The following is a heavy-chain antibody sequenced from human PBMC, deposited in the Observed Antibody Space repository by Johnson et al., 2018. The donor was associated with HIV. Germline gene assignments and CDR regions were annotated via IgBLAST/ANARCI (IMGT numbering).Heavy chain of an antibody. CDR1: GFTFSSYG. D-gene: IGHD2-8*01. CDR3: ARGSLTDDSFAD. V-gene: IGHV3-30*19. Sequence: QVQLVESGGGVVQPGRSLRLSCAASGFTFSSYGMHWVRQAPGKGLEWVAVISYHGSNKYYADSVKGRFTISRDNSRNTLSLQMSSLTPEDTAIYYCARGSLTDDSFADWGQGTKVLVSA. J-gene: IGHJ3*01. CDR2: ISYHGSNK.